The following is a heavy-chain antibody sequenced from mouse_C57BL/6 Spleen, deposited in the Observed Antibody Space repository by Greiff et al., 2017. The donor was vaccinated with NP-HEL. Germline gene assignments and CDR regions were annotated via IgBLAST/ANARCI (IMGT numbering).Heavy chain of an antibody. Sequence: VQLQQPGAELVKPGASVKLSCKASGYTFTSYWMHWVKQRPGRGLEWIGRIDPNSGGTKYNEKFKSKATLTVDKPSSTAYMQLSSLTSEDSAVYYCARRGDYDDVQFAYWGQWTLVTVSA. CDR2: IDPNSGGT. CDR1: GYTFTSYW. D-gene: IGHD2-4*01. CDR3: ARRGDYDDVQFAY. V-gene: IGHV1-72*01. J-gene: IGHJ3*01.